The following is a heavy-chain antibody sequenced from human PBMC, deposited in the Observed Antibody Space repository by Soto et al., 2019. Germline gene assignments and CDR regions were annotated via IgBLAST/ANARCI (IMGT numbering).Heavy chain of an antibody. CDR2: LTSGGTST. D-gene: IGHD6-13*01. V-gene: IGHV3-23*01. Sequence: EEQLLASGGGLVQPGGSLRISCEASGFTFRSHAMTWVRQTPGKGLEWISTLTSGGTSTYYADSVKGRFTISRDNSKNTLYLQMDRLRGEDTATYYCARLRGIYPNSPGDYWGQGTVVTVSS. CDR1: GFTFRSHA. CDR3: ARLRGIYPNSPGDY. J-gene: IGHJ4*02.